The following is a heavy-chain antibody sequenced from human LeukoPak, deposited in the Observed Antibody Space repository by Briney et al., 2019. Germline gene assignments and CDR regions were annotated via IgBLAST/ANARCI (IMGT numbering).Heavy chain of an antibody. V-gene: IGHV4-34*01. CDR1: DGSFSGYY. Sequence: PSETLSLTCAVYDGSFSGYYWSWIRQPPGKGLEWIGEINHSGSTNYSPSLKSRVTISVDTSKNQFSLNLNSVTAADTAVYYCARGYYYDGSGYFDYWGQGTLVTVSS. D-gene: IGHD3-22*01. CDR2: INHSGST. CDR3: ARGYYYDGSGYFDY. J-gene: IGHJ4*02.